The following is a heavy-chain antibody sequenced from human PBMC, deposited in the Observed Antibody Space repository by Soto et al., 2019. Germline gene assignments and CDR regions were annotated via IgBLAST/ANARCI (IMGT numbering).Heavy chain of an antibody. V-gene: IGHV1-18*01. CDR3: ARDRVRVADI. D-gene: IGHD2-15*01. Sequence: QVHLVQSGPEVKKPGASVKVSCKASGYTFNTYGITWVRQAPGQGLEWMAWINAYNGNRIYAQNFQGRVTVTTDTATTAASMELMSLTCEDTGVYFCARDRVRVADIWGLGTMVTVSS. CDR2: INAYNGNR. CDR1: GYTFNTYG. J-gene: IGHJ3*02.